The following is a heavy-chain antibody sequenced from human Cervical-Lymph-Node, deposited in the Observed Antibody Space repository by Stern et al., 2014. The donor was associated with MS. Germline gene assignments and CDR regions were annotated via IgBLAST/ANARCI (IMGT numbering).Heavy chain of an antibody. CDR2: IWYDGSNP. J-gene: IGHJ4*02. V-gene: IGHV3-33*01. CDR1: GFSFSRYA. D-gene: IGHD6-13*01. Sequence: VQLVDSGGGVVQPGRSLRLSCAASGFSFSRYAMHWVRQAPGKGLEWVALIWYDGSNPYYADSVTGRFTISRDNFKNTLYLQMNSLRAEDTAVYYCASAYSSSHYYFDYWGQGTLVTVSS. CDR3: ASAYSSSHYYFDY.